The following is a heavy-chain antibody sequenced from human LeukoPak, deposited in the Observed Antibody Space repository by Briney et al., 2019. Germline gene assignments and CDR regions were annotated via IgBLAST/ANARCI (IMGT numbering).Heavy chain of an antibody. CDR2: ISAYNGST. CDR3: ARDPAAEWLSDDAFDI. V-gene: IGHV1-18*01. J-gene: IGHJ3*02. CDR1: GYTFTSYG. Sequence: ASVKVSCKASGYTFTSYGISWVRQAPGQGLEWMGWISAYNGSTNYAQKLQGRVTMTTDTSTSTAYMELRSLRSDDTAVYYCARDPAAEWLSDDAFDIWGQGTMVTVSS. D-gene: IGHD3-3*01.